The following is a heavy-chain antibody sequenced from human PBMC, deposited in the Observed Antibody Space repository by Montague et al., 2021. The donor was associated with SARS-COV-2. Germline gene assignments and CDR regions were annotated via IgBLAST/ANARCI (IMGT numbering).Heavy chain of an antibody. Sequence: SETLSLTCAVYGDSFSGYYWSWIRQPPGKGLEWIGEINHSGSTNYNPSLNSRLTISADTSKDQFSLQLSSVTAADTAVYYCAREVRGRIGAVIAIRNYYFDYWGQGTLVTVSS. CDR3: AREVRGRIGAVIAIRNYYFDY. J-gene: IGHJ4*02. D-gene: IGHD2-21*01. CDR2: INHSGST. CDR1: GDSFSGYY. V-gene: IGHV4-34*01.